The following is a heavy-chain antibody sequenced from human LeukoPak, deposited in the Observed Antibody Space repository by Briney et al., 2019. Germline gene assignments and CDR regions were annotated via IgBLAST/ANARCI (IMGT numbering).Heavy chain of an antibody. J-gene: IGHJ3*02. CDR3: ARQAKTYYDILTGPPDAFDI. CDR1: GYSFTYYW. Sequence: GESLKISCKGSGYSFTYYWIGWVRQMPGKGLEWMGIIYPGDSDTRYSPSFQGHVTISADKSISTAYLQWSSLKASDTAMYYCARQAKTYYDILTGPPDAFDIWGQGTMVTVSS. CDR2: IYPGDSDT. V-gene: IGHV5-51*01. D-gene: IGHD3-9*01.